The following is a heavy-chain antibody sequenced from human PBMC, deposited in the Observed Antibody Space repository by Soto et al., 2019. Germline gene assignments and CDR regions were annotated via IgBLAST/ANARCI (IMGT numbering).Heavy chain of an antibody. CDR1: GGAFRNYA. V-gene: IGHV1-69*11. CDR2: IIPRLGTP. D-gene: IGHD3-3*01. Sequence: QVPLVQSGAEVKKPGSSVWVSCKASGGAFRNYAISWVRQAPGKGPELMGTIIPRLGTPIYARKFQGRVTITADEFTNTVYMDLNSLGAEDSAIYYCARPVTYYDVWSGYPPFDFWGQGTLVTVSS. CDR3: ARPVTYYDVWSGYPPFDF. J-gene: IGHJ4*02.